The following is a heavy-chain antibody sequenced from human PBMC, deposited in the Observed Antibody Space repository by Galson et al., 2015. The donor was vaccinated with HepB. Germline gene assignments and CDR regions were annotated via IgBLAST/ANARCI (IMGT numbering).Heavy chain of an antibody. CDR1: GFTFSSYG. CDR2: ISYDGSNK. CDR3: AKYSSGGLGYYMDV. Sequence: SLRLSCAASGFTFSSYGMHWVRQAPGKGLEWVAVISYDGSNKYYADSVKGRFTISRDDSKNTLYLQMNSLRAEDTAVYYCAKYSSGGLGYYMDVWGKGTTVTVSS. J-gene: IGHJ6*03. D-gene: IGHD6-19*01. V-gene: IGHV3-30*18.